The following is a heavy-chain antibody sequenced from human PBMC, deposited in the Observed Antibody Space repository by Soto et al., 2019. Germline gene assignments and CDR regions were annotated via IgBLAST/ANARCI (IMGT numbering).Heavy chain of an antibody. V-gene: IGHV3-23*01. CDR1: GFTFSSYA. J-gene: IGHJ4*02. D-gene: IGHD3-10*01. CDR3: AKDRDYYGSGSYYYY. Sequence: EVQLLESGGGLVQPGGSLRLSCAASGFTFSSYAMSWVRQAPGKGLEWVSAISGSGGSTYYADSVKGRFTISRDNSKNTLYLQRNSLRAEDTAVYYCAKDRDYYGSGSYYYYWGQGTLVTVSS. CDR2: ISGSGGST.